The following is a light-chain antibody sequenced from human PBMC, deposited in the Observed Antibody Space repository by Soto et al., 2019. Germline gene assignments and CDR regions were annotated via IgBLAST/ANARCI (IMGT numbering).Light chain of an antibody. Sequence: QSLLPQPASVSWSPGHSITISCTETSSDVAEYKYVSWYQQHPGRAPKLIIYDVSNRPSGVSNRFSGSKSGSTASLTISGLHAEDDPDYYCSAYTTSIGPYVFGAGTKVTVL. CDR2: DVS. V-gene: IGLV2-14*03. CDR3: SAYTTSIGPYV. J-gene: IGLJ1*01. CDR1: SSDVAEYKY.